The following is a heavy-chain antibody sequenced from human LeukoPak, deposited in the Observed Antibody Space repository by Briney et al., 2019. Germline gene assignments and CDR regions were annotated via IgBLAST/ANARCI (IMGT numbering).Heavy chain of an antibody. CDR1: GGTFSSYA. V-gene: IGHV1-69*13. CDR3: ASDRPWGDGYKSDYFYYGMDV. CDR2: IIPIFGTA. D-gene: IGHD5-24*01. J-gene: IGHJ6*02. Sequence: SVKVSCKASGGTFSSYAISWVRQAPGQGLEWMGGIIPIFGTANYAQKFQGRVTITADESTSTAYMELSSLRSEDTAVYYCASDRPWGDGYKSDYFYYGMDVWGQGTTVTVSS.